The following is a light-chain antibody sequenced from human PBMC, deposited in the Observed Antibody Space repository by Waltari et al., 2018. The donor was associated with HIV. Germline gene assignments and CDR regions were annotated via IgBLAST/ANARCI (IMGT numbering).Light chain of an antibody. CDR1: QGFSNS. CDR2: AIS. CDR3: QQYYTPPFT. Sequence: MGMTQSPSSLSASVGDRVTISCRASQGFSNSLVWYQQKPGKAPKLLLYAISRLESGVPSRFSGSGSGTNFTLTISSLQPEDFATYYCQQYYTPPFTFGPGTKVDVK. V-gene: IGKV1-NL1*01. J-gene: IGKJ3*01.